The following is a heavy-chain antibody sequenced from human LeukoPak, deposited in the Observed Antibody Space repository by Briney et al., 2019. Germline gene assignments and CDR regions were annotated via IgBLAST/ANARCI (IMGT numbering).Heavy chain of an antibody. CDR3: AKRYCSSTSCYTDTGFDY. CDR1: GFTFSSYS. Sequence: GGSLRLSCAASGFTFSSYSMNWVRQAPGKGLEWVSYISSSSSTIYYADSVKGRFTISRDNAKNSLYLQMNSLRAEDTAVYYCAKRYCSSTSCYTDTGFDYWGQGTLVTVSS. J-gene: IGHJ4*02. D-gene: IGHD2-2*02. CDR2: ISSSSSTI. V-gene: IGHV3-48*04.